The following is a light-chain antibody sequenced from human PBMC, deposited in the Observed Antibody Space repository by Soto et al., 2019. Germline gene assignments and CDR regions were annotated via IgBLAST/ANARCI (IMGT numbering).Light chain of an antibody. CDR3: QQYHNRPA. CDR1: QGLGTN. CDR2: GAA. Sequence: EVVLTQSPATLSVSPGERATLSCRASQGLGTNLAWYQQKPGQAPRLLIYGAATRATGIPARFSGSGSGTEFTLTISSMKSEDFAVYFCQQYHNRPAFGQGTKVDIK. J-gene: IGKJ1*01. V-gene: IGKV3-15*01.